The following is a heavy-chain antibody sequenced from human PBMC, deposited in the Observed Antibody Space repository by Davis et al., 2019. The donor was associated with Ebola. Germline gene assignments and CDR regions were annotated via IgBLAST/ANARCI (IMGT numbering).Heavy chain of an antibody. CDR1: GGSFSGYY. Sequence: PGGSLRLSCAVYGGSFSGYYWSWIRQPPGKGLEWIGEINHSGSTNYNPSLKSRVTISVDTSKNQFSLKLSSVTAADTAVYYCARVGSLVGAREFDPWGQGTLVTVSS. V-gene: IGHV4-34*01. D-gene: IGHD1-26*01. CDR3: ARVGSLVGAREFDP. J-gene: IGHJ5*02. CDR2: INHSGST.